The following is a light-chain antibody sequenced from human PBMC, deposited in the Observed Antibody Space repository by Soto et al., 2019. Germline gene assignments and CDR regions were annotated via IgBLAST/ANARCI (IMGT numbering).Light chain of an antibody. Sequence: DIQMTQSPSTLPASVGDRVTITCRASQSISKWLAWYQQKPGKVPKLLLYKASSLESGAPSRFSGSGSGTEFSLTIRSLQPEAVATYYCQQYHLFWTFGQGTKVEIK. CDR2: KAS. V-gene: IGKV1-5*03. CDR3: QQYHLFWT. J-gene: IGKJ1*01. CDR1: QSISKW.